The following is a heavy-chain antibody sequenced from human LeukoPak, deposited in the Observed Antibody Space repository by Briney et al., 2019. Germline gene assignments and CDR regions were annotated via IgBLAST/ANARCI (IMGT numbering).Heavy chain of an antibody. Sequence: GASVKVSCKASGYSFTGYYMHWVRQAPGQGLEWMGWINPNSGGTNYAQKFQGRVTMTRDTSISTAYMELSSLKSDDTAVYYCALAGYSSSWYYFDYWGQGTLVTVSS. V-gene: IGHV1-2*02. CDR3: ALAGYSSSWYYFDY. CDR2: INPNSGGT. D-gene: IGHD6-13*01. CDR1: GYSFTGYY. J-gene: IGHJ4*02.